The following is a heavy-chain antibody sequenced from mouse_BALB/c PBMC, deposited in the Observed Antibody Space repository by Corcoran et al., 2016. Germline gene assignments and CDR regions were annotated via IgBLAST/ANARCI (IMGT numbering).Heavy chain of an antibody. CDR2: IYWDDDK. Sequence: QVTLKESGPGILQPSQTLSLTCSFSGFSLSTSGMGVSWIRQPSGKGLEWLAHIYWDDDKRYNPSLKSRLTISKDTSSNQVFLKITSVDTADTATYYCARHYSYWYFDVWGAGTTVTVSS. J-gene: IGHJ1*01. V-gene: IGHV8-12*01. CDR3: ARHYSYWYFDV. D-gene: IGHD1-1*02. CDR1: GFSLSTSGMG.